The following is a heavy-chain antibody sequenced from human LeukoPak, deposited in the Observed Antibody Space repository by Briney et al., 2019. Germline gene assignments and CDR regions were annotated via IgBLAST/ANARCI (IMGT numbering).Heavy chain of an antibody. Sequence: PGGSLRLSCAASGFTFSNAWMSWVRQAPGKGLEWVGRIKGKTDGGTTDYAAPVKGRFTISRDDSKNTLYLQMNSLKTEDTAVYYCTTDLPHYDILTGYPLFDYWGQGTLVTVSS. D-gene: IGHD3-9*01. V-gene: IGHV3-15*01. J-gene: IGHJ4*02. CDR3: TTDLPHYDILTGYPLFDY. CDR2: IKGKTDGGTT. CDR1: GFTFSNAW.